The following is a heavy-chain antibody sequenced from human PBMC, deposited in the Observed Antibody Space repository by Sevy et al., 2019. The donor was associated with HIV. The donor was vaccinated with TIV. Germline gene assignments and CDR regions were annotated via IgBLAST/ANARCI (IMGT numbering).Heavy chain of an antibody. J-gene: IGHJ4*02. CDR1: GFRFDYYA. CDR3: AKDVPRDFWSAYSPGYFDY. D-gene: IGHD3-3*01. V-gene: IGHV3-23*01. Sequence: GGSLRLSCAVSGFRFDYYAMTWVRQAPGKGLEWVSTISSNGLSTYEKDSVNDRFTIFRDNFKNTLYLQMNSLRVEDTAVYFCAKDVPRDFWSAYSPGYFDYWGQGSLVTVSS. CDR2: ISSNGLST.